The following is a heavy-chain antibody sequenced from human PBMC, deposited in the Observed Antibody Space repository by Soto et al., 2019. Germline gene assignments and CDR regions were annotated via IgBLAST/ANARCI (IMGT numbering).Heavy chain of an antibody. J-gene: IGHJ3*02. V-gene: IGHV1-18*01. CDR1: GYTFTSYG. D-gene: IGHD3-22*01. CDR3: ARDGQFNNGQYYDNADAFDI. CDR2: ISAYNGNT. Sequence: QVPLVQSGAEVKKPGASVKVSCKASGYTFTSYGISWVRQAPGQGLEWMGWISAYNGNTNYAQKLQGRVTMTTDTSTSTAYMELRSLRSDDTAVYYCARDGQFNNGQYYDNADAFDIWGQGTMVTVSS.